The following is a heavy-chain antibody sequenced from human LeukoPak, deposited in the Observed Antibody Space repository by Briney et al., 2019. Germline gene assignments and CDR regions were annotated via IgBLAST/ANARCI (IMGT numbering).Heavy chain of an antibody. Sequence: PGGSLRLSCVVSGFTVSSNYLTWVRQAPGKGLEWVSVIYTGGSTYYADSVKGRFTISRDNAKNSLYLQMNSLRAEDTAVYYCARDVINTKYCSSTSCYLVWGQGTTVTVSS. J-gene: IGHJ6*02. CDR2: IYTGGST. CDR3: ARDVINTKYCSSTSCYLV. D-gene: IGHD2-2*01. CDR1: GFTVSSNY. V-gene: IGHV3-53*01.